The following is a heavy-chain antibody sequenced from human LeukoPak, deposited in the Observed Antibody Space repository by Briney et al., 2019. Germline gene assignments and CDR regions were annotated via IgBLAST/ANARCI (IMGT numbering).Heavy chain of an antibody. V-gene: IGHV4-31*02. Sequence: PSETLSLTCVVSGDSISSGISYWSWIRQHPGKGLEWIGYIYYMGDTDYNPSLKGRVTISVDTSRNQFSLKLSSVTAADTAVYYCARGIWSGYYVYWGQGTLVTVSS. CDR3: ARGIWSGYYVY. D-gene: IGHD3-3*01. CDR2: IYYMGDT. J-gene: IGHJ4*02. CDR1: GDSISSGISY.